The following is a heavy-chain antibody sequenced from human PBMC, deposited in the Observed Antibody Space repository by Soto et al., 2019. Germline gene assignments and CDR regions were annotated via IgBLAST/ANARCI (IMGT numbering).Heavy chain of an antibody. Sequence: GGSLRLSCAASGFTFSSYSRNWVRQAPGKGLEWVSSISSSSSYIYYADSVKGRFTISRDNAKNPLYLQMNSLRAEDTAVYYCASDTNLENYYGSGSHPPPDDYWGQGTLVTVSS. CDR1: GFTFSSYS. V-gene: IGHV3-21*01. J-gene: IGHJ4*02. CDR2: ISSSSSYI. CDR3: ASDTNLENYYGSGSHPPPDDY. D-gene: IGHD3-10*01.